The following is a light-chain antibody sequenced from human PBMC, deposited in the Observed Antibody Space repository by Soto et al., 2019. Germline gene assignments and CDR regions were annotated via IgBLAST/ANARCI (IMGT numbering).Light chain of an antibody. J-gene: IGLJ1*01. CDR1: SRDVGRYNY. Sequence: SALTQPPCASGSPGQSVTISCTGTSRDVGRYNYISWYQQRPGKAPKLIIYEVSKRPSGVPDRLSGFKYGNTASLTVSGLQAEDEADYYCSSYAGNSRYVFGTGTKVTVL. CDR3: SSYAGNSRYV. V-gene: IGLV2-8*01. CDR2: EVS.